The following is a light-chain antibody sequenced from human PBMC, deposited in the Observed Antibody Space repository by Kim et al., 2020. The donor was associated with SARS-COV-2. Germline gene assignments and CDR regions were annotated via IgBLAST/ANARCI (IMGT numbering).Light chain of an antibody. V-gene: IGKV1-17*01. CDR3: LQHSTYPIT. CDR1: QDIRND. J-gene: IGKJ5*01. Sequence: ASLGDRVSITIPASQDIRNDLGWYQQNPGTAPKRLIFGASSLQSGVPSRFSGSGSGTEFTLTISSVKPEDFATYFCLQHSTYPITFGQGTRLEIK. CDR2: GAS.